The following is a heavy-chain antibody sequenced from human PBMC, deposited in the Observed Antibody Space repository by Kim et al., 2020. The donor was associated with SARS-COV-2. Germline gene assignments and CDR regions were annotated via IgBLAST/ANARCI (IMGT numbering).Heavy chain of an antibody. J-gene: IGHJ4*02. Sequence: SVKGRFTISRDNSKNTRYVQMNRRRAEDTAVYYCASDRRSSGWLLGYFDYWGQGTLVTVSS. V-gene: IGHV3-53*01. D-gene: IGHD6-19*01. CDR3: ASDRRSSGWLLGYFDY.